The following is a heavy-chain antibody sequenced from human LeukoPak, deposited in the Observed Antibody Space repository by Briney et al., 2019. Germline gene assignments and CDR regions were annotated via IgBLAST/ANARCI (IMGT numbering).Heavy chain of an antibody. D-gene: IGHD1-26*01. CDR1: GFTFSSYG. CDR3: ARGTGIVGATV. V-gene: IGHV3-NL1*01. Sequence: GGSLRLSCAASGFTFSSYGMHWVRQAPGKGLEWVSVISSGGTTYYADSVKGRFTISRDNSKNTLSLQMNSLRAEDTAVYYCARGTGIVGATVWGQGTLVTVSS. J-gene: IGHJ1*01. CDR2: ISSGGTT.